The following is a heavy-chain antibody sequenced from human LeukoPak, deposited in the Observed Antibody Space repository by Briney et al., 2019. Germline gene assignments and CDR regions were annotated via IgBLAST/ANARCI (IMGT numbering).Heavy chain of an antibody. CDR3: ARDAGGRTQREGWFDP. V-gene: IGHV3-21*01. Sequence: GGSLRLSCAASGFTFSTYSMNWVRQAPGKGLKWLSSISSGGMWIYYADSLKGRFTISRDNAKNSLYLQMKSLRVEDTGVYYCARDAGGRTQREGWFDPWGQGTLVTVSS. CDR2: ISSGGMWI. D-gene: IGHD1-26*01. CDR1: GFTFSTYS. J-gene: IGHJ5*02.